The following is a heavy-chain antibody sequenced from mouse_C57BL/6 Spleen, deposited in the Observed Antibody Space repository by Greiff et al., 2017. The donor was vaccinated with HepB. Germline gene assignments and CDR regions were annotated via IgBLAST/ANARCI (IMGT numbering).Heavy chain of an antibody. CDR3: ARYYYGSSHLYFDD. V-gene: IGHV1-80*01. D-gene: IGHD1-1*01. CDR1: GYAFSSHW. J-gene: IGHJ2*01. CDR2: IYPGDGDT. Sequence: QVQLQQSGAELVKPGASVKISCKASGYAFSSHWMNWVKQRPGKGLEWIGQIYPGDGDTNYNGKFKGKATLTADKSSSTAYMQLSSLTSEASAVYFCARYYYGSSHLYFDDWGQGTTLTVSS.